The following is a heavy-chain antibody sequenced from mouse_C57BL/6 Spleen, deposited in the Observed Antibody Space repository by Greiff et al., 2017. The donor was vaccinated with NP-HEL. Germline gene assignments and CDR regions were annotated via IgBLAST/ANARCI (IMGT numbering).Heavy chain of an antibody. V-gene: IGHV1-42*01. J-gene: IGHJ1*03. CDR2: INPSTGGT. CDR1: GYSFTGYY. CDR3: ARPGSPWYFDV. Sequence: EVQLQQSGPELVKPGASVKISCKASGYSFTGYYMNWVKQSPEKSLEWIGEINPSTGGTTYNQKFKAKATLTVDKSSSTAYMQLKSLTSEDSAVYYCARPGSPWYFDVWGTGTTVTVSS. D-gene: IGHD1-1*01.